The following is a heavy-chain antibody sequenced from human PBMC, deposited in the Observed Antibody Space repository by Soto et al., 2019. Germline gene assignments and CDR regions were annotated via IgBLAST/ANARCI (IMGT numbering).Heavy chain of an antibody. D-gene: IGHD6-19*01. Sequence: QVQLVQSGAEGKKLGSSLKFPSKASGGTSRSNAFSWCRKAPGQGLEWMGGIIPIFGTANYAQKFQGRVTITADESTSTAYMELSSLRSEDTAVYYCAREGWSSYWGQGTLVTVSS. J-gene: IGHJ4*02. CDR2: IIPIFGTA. CDR3: AREGWSSY. V-gene: IGHV1-69*01. CDR1: GGTSRSNA.